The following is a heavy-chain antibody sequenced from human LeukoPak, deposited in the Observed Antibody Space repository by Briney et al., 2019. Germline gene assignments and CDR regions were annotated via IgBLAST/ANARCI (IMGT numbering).Heavy chain of an antibody. CDR1: GYTFTSYY. Sequence: ASVKVSCKASGYTFTSYYMHWVRQAPGQGLEWMGWINPNSGGTNFAQKFQGRVTMTRDTSINTAFLELSGLRSDDTAVYYCARRYHYYGSGTYGDFDYWGQGTLVTVSS. D-gene: IGHD3-10*01. CDR3: ARRYHYYGSGTYGDFDY. V-gene: IGHV1-2*02. CDR2: INPNSGGT. J-gene: IGHJ4*02.